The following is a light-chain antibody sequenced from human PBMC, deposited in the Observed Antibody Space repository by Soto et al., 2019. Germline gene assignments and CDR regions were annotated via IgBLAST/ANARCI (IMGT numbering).Light chain of an antibody. CDR2: EVS. J-gene: IGLJ2*01. CDR3: SSYTTSSTMI. CDR1: SSDVGGYNY. Sequence: QSALTQPASVSGSPGQSITISCTGTSSDVGGYNYVSWYQQHPGKDPKLMIYEVSDRPSGISNRFSGSKSGDTASLTISGLQAEDEGYYYCSSYTTSSTMIFGGGTKLTVL. V-gene: IGLV2-14*01.